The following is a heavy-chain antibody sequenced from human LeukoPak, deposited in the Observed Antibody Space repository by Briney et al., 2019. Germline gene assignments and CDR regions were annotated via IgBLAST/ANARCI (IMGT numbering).Heavy chain of an antibody. CDR3: ARGPNHSYYYYYGMDV. CDR1: GYTFTGYY. CDR2: INPNSGDT. J-gene: IGHJ6*02. V-gene: IGHV1-2*02. D-gene: IGHD1-14*01. Sequence: EASVKVSCKASGYTFTGYYMYWVRQAPGQGLEWMGWINPNSGDTYYAQKSQGRVTMTRDTSISTAYMELSSLRSDDTAVYYCARGPNHSYYYYYGMDVWGPGATVTVSS.